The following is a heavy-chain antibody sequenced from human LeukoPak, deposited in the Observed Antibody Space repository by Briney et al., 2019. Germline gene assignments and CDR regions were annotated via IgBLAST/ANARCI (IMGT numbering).Heavy chain of an antibody. CDR1: GFTFSTYA. CDR2: ISGSGGST. CDR3: AKCQRSSSPRDFDF. V-gene: IGHV3-23*01. Sequence: GGSLRLSCAASGFTFSTYAMNWVREAPGKGLEWVSTISGSGGSTYYADSVKGRFTISSDNSKNTLYLQMNSLRAEDTAVYYCAKCQRSSSPRDFDFWGQGTLVTVSS. D-gene: IGHD6-6*01. J-gene: IGHJ4*02.